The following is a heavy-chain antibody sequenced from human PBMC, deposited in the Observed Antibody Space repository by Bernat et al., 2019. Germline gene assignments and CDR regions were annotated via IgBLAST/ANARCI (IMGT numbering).Heavy chain of an antibody. Sequence: QVQLQESGPGLVKPSETLSLTCTVSGGSISSSSYYWGWIRQPPGKGLEWIGRIYYSGTYYNPSLKSRVTISVDTSKNQFSLKLRSVTAADTAVYYCAGLTGGRPFDIWGQGTMVTVSS. CDR1: GGSISSSSYY. J-gene: IGHJ3*02. CDR2: IYYSGT. V-gene: IGHV4-39*01. CDR3: AGLTGGRPFDI. D-gene: IGHD2-15*01.